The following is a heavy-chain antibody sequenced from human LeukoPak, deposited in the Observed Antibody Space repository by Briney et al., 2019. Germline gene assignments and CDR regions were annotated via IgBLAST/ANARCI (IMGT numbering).Heavy chain of an antibody. D-gene: IGHD2-15*01. CDR3: ASAHYLLVFDY. Sequence: PGGSLRLSCAASGFTVSSNYMSWVRQAPGKGLEWVSVIYSGGNTYYADSVKGRFTISRDNSKNTLYLQMNSLRAEDTAVHYCASAHYLLVFDYWGQGTLVTVSS. CDR2: IYSGGNT. CDR1: GFTVSSNY. V-gene: IGHV3-53*01. J-gene: IGHJ4*02.